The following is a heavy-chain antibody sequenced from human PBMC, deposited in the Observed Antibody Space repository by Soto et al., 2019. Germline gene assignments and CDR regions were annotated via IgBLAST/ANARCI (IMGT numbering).Heavy chain of an antibody. Sequence: EVQLLESGGDFVQPARSLRLSCAASGFPFSNHAMIWVRQAPGKGLEWLSAISATGGSTYYADSVRGRFSISRDNSKNTVFLQMDSLTAEDTAVYFCAKNYNWNFVVEYWGRGTLVTVS. CDR1: GFPFSNHA. V-gene: IGHV3-23*01. CDR2: ISATGGST. D-gene: IGHD1-7*01. CDR3: AKNYNWNFVVEY. J-gene: IGHJ4*02.